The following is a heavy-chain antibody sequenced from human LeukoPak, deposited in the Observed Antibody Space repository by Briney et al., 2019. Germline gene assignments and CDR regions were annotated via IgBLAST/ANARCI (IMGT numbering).Heavy chain of an antibody. CDR3: AREGGYYYGSGSPLRYYYMDV. Sequence: SVKVSCKASGGTFSSYAISWVRQAPGQGLEWMGGIIPIFGTANYAQKFQGRVTITTDESTSTAYMELSSLRSEDTAVYYCAREGGYYYGSGSPLRYYYMDVWGKGTTVTVSS. CDR1: GGTFSSYA. V-gene: IGHV1-69*05. J-gene: IGHJ6*03. CDR2: IIPIFGTA. D-gene: IGHD3-10*01.